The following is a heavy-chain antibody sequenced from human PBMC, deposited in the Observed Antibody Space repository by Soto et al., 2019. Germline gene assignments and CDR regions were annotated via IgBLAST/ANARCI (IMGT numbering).Heavy chain of an antibody. CDR1: GFTFSSYG. CDR2: IWYDGSNK. CDR3: ARESLESDAFDI. V-gene: IGHV3-33*01. Sequence: QVQLVESGGGVVQPGRSLRLSCEASGFTFSSYGMHWVRQAPGKGLEWVAVIWYDGSNKYYADSVKGRFTISRDNSKKTLYLQMISLRAEDTAVYYCARESLESDAFDIWGQGTMVTVSS. J-gene: IGHJ3*02. D-gene: IGHD3-3*01.